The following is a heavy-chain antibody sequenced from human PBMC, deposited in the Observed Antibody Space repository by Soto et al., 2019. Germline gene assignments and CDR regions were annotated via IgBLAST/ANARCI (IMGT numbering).Heavy chain of an antibody. Sequence: TGGSLRLSCAASGFTFSSYAMHWVRQAPGKGLEWVAVISYDGSNKYYADSVKGRFTISRDNSKNTLYLQMNSLRAEDTAVYYCARDSSPLVVKQFDYWGQGTLVTVSS. J-gene: IGHJ4*02. D-gene: IGHD2-2*01. CDR2: ISYDGSNK. V-gene: IGHV3-30-3*01. CDR3: ARDSSPLVVKQFDY. CDR1: GFTFSSYA.